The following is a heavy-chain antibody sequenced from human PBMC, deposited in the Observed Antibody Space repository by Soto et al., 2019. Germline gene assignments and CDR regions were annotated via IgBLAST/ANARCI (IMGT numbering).Heavy chain of an antibody. CDR2: IYYSGNT. J-gene: IGHJ4*02. V-gene: IGHV4-39*02. CDR3: AREGGRYCTGGSCQVDY. D-gene: IGHD2-15*01. CDR1: GGSISSSSYY. Sequence: QLQLQESGPGLVKPSETLSLTCTVSGGSISSSSYYWGWIHQPPGKGLEWIGSIYYSGNTYYTPSLKRRVTISVDTSKNQFSLKLSSVTAADTAVYYCAREGGRYCTGGSCQVDYWGQGTLVTVSS.